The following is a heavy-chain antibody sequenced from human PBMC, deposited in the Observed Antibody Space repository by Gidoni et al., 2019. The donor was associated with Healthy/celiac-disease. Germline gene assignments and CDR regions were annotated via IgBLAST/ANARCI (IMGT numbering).Heavy chain of an antibody. V-gene: IGHV3-15*07. CDR3: TTDPLVLQSYYYYGMDV. Sequence: EVQLVESGGGLVKPGGSLRLSCAASGFTFSNAWMNWVRQAPGKGLEWVGRIKSKTDGGTTDYAAPVKGRFTISRDDSKNTLYLQMNSLKTEDTAVYYCTTDPLVLQSYYYYGMDVWGQGTTVTVSS. J-gene: IGHJ6*02. CDR2: IKSKTDGGTT. CDR1: GFTFSNAW.